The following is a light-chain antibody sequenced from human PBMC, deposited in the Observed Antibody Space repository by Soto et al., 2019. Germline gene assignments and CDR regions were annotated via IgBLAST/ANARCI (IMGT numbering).Light chain of an antibody. CDR1: QSFSTSY. Sequence: IVLTQSPGTLSLSPGERATLSCRASQSFSTSYLAWYQQKPGQAPRLLIFAASSRASGIPDRFSGSGSGTDFTLTISRLEPEDFAVYYCQQYGSIPWTFGQGTKVDIK. V-gene: IGKV3-20*01. J-gene: IGKJ1*01. CDR3: QQYGSIPWT. CDR2: AAS.